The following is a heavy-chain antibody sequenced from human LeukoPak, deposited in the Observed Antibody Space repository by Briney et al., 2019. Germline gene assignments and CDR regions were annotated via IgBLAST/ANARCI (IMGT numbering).Heavy chain of an antibody. CDR3: AKVQLGIGVDY. V-gene: IGHV3-23*01. CDR2: ISDGGSRT. J-gene: IGHJ4*02. Sequence: GGSLRLSCAASGFSFSSYAVSWVRHAPGRGLELVSGISDGGSRTYYADSVKGRFTISRDDSKNTLYLQMNSLRAEDTAVYYCAKVQLGIGVDYWGQGTLVTVSS. CDR1: GFSFSSYA. D-gene: IGHD7-27*01.